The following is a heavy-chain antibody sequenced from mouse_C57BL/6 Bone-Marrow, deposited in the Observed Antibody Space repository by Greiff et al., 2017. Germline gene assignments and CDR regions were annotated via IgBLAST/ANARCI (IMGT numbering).Heavy chain of an antibody. Sequence: VQLQQSGPGLVQPSQSLSITCTVSGFSITSYGVHWVRQSPGKGLEWLGGIWSGGGTDYNAAFISRLSISTDNSKSQVFFLMSSLQADDTAIYYCGRRWFAYWGQGTLVTVSA. CDR2: IWSGGGT. J-gene: IGHJ3*01. V-gene: IGHV2-2*01. CDR3: GRRWFAY. CDR1: GFSITSYG.